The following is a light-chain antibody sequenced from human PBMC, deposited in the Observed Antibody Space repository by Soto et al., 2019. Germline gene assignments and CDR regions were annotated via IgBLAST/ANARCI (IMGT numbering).Light chain of an antibody. CDR3: QQYNSYSLWT. CDR1: QSISGW. J-gene: IGKJ1*01. CDR2: KAS. Sequence: DIQMTQSPSTLSASVGDRVTITCRASQSISGWLAWYQQKPGKAPKLLMYKASSLKSGVPSRFSGSGSGTEFTLTINSLQPDDFATYYCQQYNSYSLWTFGQGTKVEIK. V-gene: IGKV1-5*03.